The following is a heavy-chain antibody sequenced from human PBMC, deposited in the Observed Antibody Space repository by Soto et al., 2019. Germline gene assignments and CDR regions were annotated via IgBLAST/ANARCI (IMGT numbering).Heavy chain of an antibody. Sequence: QLQLQESGPGLVKPSETLSLTCTVSGGSISSSSYYWGWIRQPPGKGLEWIGSIYYSGSTYYNPSLKSRVTISVDTSKNQFSLKLSSVTAADTAVYYWARDYGDYVGGVSDYWGQGTLVTVSS. CDR1: GGSISSSSYY. J-gene: IGHJ4*02. CDR3: ARDYGDYVGGVSDY. V-gene: IGHV4-39*02. CDR2: IYYSGST. D-gene: IGHD4-17*01.